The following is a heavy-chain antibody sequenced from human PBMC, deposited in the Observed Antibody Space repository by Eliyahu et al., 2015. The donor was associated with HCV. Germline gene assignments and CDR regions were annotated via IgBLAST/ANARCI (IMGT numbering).Heavy chain of an antibody. J-gene: IGHJ3*02. D-gene: IGHD3-9*01. CDR3: ARRAMAPDYCFDI. V-gene: IGHV5-51*01. CDR2: IFPGDSDT. CDR1: GYIFTNHW. Sequence: EVQLVQSGAEVKRPGESXKISXKGSGYIFTNHWIGWVRQTPGKGLEWMGIIFPGDSDTTYSPSFQGQVTISVDKSITTAYLQWNSLKASDTAMYYCARRAMAPDYCFDIWGQGTMVTVSS.